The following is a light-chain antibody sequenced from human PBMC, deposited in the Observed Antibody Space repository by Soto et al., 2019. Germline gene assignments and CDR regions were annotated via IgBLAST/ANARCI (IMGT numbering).Light chain of an antibody. CDR1: QSVSNNY. J-gene: IGKJ2*01. V-gene: IGKV3-20*01. CDR2: GAS. CDR3: QQYDSSPYT. Sequence: EIVLTQSPGTLSLSPGERATLSCRASQSVSNNYLAWYQQKHGQVPRLLVYGASSRATGIPDRFSGSGSGTDVTLTISRLEPEDFAVYYCQQYDSSPYTFGQGTKLEIK.